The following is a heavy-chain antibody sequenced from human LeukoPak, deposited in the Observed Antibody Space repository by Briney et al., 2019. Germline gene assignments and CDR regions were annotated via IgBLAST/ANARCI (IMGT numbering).Heavy chain of an antibody. CDR1: GFTFSTYS. V-gene: IGHV3-48*01. Sequence: QSGGSLRLSCAASGFTFSTYSMNWVRQAPGKGLEWVSYTSSISSTIYYADSVKGRFTISRDNAKNSLYLQMNSLRVEDTAVYYCARGLVPGRLFDYWGQGTLVIVSS. D-gene: IGHD6-19*01. CDR3: ARGLVPGRLFDY. J-gene: IGHJ4*02. CDR2: TSSISSTI.